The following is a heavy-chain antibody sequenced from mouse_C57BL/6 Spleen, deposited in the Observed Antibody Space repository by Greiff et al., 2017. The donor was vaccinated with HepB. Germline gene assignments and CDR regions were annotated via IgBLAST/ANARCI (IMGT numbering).Heavy chain of an antibody. CDR2: IDPETGGT. J-gene: IGHJ4*01. Sequence: QVHVKQSGAELVRPGASVTLSCKASGYTFTDYEMHWVKQTPVHGLEWIGAIDPETGGTAYNQKFKGKAILTADKSSSTAYMELRSLTSEDSAVYYCTRAPYYSKGAMDYWGQGTSVTVSS. V-gene: IGHV1-15*01. D-gene: IGHD2-5*01. CDR3: TRAPYYSKGAMDY. CDR1: GYTFTDYE.